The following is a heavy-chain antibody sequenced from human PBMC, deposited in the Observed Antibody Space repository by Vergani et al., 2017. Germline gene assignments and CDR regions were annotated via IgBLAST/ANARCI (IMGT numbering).Heavy chain of an antibody. D-gene: IGHD4-17*01. Sequence: QLQLQESGPGLVKPSETLSLTCTVSGGSISSSSYYWGWIRQHPGKGLEWIGSIYYSGSTYYNPSLKSRVTISVDTSKNKFSLKLSSVTAADTAVYYCARGDDYGDYEGYWGQGTLVTVSS. J-gene: IGHJ4*02. CDR1: GGSISSSSYY. CDR3: ARGDDYGDYEGY. V-gene: IGHV4-39*07. CDR2: IYYSGST.